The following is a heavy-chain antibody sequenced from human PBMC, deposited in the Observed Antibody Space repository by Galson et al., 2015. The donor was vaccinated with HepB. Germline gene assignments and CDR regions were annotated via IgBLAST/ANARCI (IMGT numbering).Heavy chain of an antibody. Sequence: SLRLSCAASGFTFSTYAMNWVRQAPGKGLEWVPGISGSGGNTDHADSVKGRFTISRDNSKNTLYLQMSSLRAEDTAVYYCAKTPRTWYDYYYYMDVWGKGTTVTVSS. CDR3: AKTPRTWYDYYYYMDV. V-gene: IGHV3-23*01. CDR2: ISGSGGNT. J-gene: IGHJ6*03. CDR1: GFTFSTYA.